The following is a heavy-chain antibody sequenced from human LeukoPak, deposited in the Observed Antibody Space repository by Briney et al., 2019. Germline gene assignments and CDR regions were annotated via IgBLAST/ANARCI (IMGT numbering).Heavy chain of an antibody. J-gene: IGHJ5*02. CDR1: GFTFSSYA. D-gene: IGHD3-9*01. V-gene: IGHV3-23*01. CDR3: AKSLKLRYFDWLSDNWFDP. CDR2: ISGSADST. Sequence: GGSLRLSCAASGFTFSSYAMTWVRQAPGKGLEWVSGISGSADSTYYADSVKGRFTISRDNSKNTLYLHMNSLRAEDTAVYYCAKSLKLRYFDWLSDNWFDPWGQGTLVTVSS.